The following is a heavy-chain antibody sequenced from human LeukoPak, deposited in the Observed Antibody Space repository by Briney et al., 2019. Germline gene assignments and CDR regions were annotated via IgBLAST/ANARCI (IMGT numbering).Heavy chain of an antibody. D-gene: IGHD6-13*01. V-gene: IGHV5-51*01. Sequence: GESLKISCKGSGYSFTSYWIGWVRQMPGKGLEWMGIIYPGDSDTRYSPSFQGQVTISADKSISTAYLQWSSLKASDTAMYYCARQKGEAAADHYYYYGMDVWGQGTTITVSS. CDR3: ARQKGEAAADHYYYYGMDV. J-gene: IGHJ6*02. CDR1: GYSFTSYW. CDR2: IYPGDSDT.